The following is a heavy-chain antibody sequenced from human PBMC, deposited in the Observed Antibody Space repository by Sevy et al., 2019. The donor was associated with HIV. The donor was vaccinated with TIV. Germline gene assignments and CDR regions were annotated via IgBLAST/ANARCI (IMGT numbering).Heavy chain of an antibody. D-gene: IGHD2-8*01. Sequence: GGSLRLSCAASGFTFSKYSMSWVRQPPGKGLEWVSTLSFGCGEINHADSVKGRFTISRDNSKNSPYLPMNNVRIEDTAVYYCAGEKCTKPHDYWGQGTLVTVSS. J-gene: IGHJ4*02. CDR1: GFTFSKYS. CDR2: LSFGCGEI. V-gene: IGHV3-23*01. CDR3: AGEKCTKPHDY.